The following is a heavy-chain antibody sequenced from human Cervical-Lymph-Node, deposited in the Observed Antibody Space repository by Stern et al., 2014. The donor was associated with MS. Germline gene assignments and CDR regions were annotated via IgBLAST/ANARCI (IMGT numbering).Heavy chain of an antibody. CDR3: ARHLLIWFGELKYFDY. CDR1: GVSISSSSYY. Sequence: QLEESGPGLVKPSETLSLTCNISGVSISSSSYYWGWIRQSPGKGLEWIGSIYFSGSTYYNPSLKSRVTISLDTSKNQLSLKLSSVTAADTAVYYCARHLLIWFGELKYFDYWGQGTQVTVSS. V-gene: IGHV4-39*01. CDR2: IYFSGST. D-gene: IGHD3-10*01. J-gene: IGHJ4*02.